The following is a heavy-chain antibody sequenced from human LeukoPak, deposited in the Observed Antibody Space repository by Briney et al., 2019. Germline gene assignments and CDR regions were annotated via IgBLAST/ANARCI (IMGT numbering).Heavy chain of an antibody. Sequence: PSETLSLTCSVSDDSIKIYYWNWIRQPPGEGLEWIGLSHHSGNINYNPSLKSRVTLSVDTSKNWLSLRLTSVTAADTAVYYCARWNNDLRGFDVWSQGTMVTVSS. CDR3: ARWNNDLRGFDV. D-gene: IGHD1/OR15-1a*01. J-gene: IGHJ3*01. V-gene: IGHV4-59*01. CDR2: SHHSGNI. CDR1: DDSIKIYY.